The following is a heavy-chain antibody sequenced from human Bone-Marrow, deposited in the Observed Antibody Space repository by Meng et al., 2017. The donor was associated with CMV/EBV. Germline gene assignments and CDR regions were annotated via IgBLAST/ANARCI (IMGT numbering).Heavy chain of an antibody. CDR3: ARSSNPRGLAWFGELYQKYGMDV. D-gene: IGHD3-10*01. Sequence: GESLKISCAASGFTVSTTYMSWVRQAPGKGLEWVSVIYSGGNTNYADSVKGRFTISRDNSKNTLYPQMNSLRAEDTAVYYCARSSNPRGLAWFGELYQKYGMDVWGQGTTVTVSS. V-gene: IGHV3-53*01. CDR1: GFTVSTTY. J-gene: IGHJ6*02. CDR2: IYSGGNT.